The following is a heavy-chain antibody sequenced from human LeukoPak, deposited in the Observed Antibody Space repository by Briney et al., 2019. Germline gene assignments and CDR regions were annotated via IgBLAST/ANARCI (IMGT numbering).Heavy chain of an antibody. CDR2: IYSSGST. J-gene: IGHJ6*02. CDR1: GGSISSYY. D-gene: IGHD6-13*01. V-gene: IGHV4-59*06. CDR3: ARGPNSSSWYTSYYYYYGMDV. Sequence: SETLSLTCTVSGGSISSYYWSWIRQHPGKGLEWTGYIYSSGSTYYNPSLKSRVTISVDTSKNQFSLKLSSVTAADTAVYYCARGPNSSSWYTSYYYYYGMDVWGQGTTVTVSS.